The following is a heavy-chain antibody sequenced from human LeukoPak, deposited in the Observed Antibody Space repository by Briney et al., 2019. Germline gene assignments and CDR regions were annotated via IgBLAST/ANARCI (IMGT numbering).Heavy chain of an antibody. V-gene: IGHV4-38-2*02. CDR1: GYSISSGYY. CDR3: ARGEAIVLMVYAINNNWFDP. Sequence: KPSETLSLTCTVSGYSISSGYYWGWIRQPPGKGLEWIGSIYHSGSTYYNPSLKSRVTISVDTSKNQFSLKLSSVTAADTAVYYCARGEAIVLMVYAINNNWFDPWGQGTLVTVSS. J-gene: IGHJ5*02. D-gene: IGHD2-8*01. CDR2: IYHSGST.